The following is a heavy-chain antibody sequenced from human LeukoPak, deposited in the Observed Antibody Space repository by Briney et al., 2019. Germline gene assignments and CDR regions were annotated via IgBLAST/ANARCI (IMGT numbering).Heavy chain of an antibody. CDR1: GFSLTTSGVA. V-gene: IGHV2-5*02. CDR3: AHRVIINGLYYDSSGYFDY. CDR2: IYWDDDK. Sequence: SGPSQMKPTQTLTLTCTFSGFSLTTSGVAVGWIRQPPGKALEWLALIYWDDDKRYSPSLKSRLTITKDTSKNQVVLTLTNMDPVDTATYYCAHRVIINGLYYDSSGYFDYWGRVTLVTVSS. J-gene: IGHJ4*02. D-gene: IGHD3-22*01.